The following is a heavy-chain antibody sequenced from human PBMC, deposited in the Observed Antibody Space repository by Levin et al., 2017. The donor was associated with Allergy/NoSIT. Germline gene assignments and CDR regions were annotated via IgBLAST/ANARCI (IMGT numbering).Heavy chain of an antibody. CDR1: GFTFSSYS. CDR3: ARGRSEYFDWLLDWFDP. J-gene: IGHJ5*02. V-gene: IGHV3-21*01. D-gene: IGHD3-9*01. Sequence: GESLKISCAASGFTFSSYSMNWVRQAPGKGLEWVSSISSSSSYIYYADSVKGRFTISRDNAKNSLYLQMNSLRAEDTAVYYCARGRSEYFDWLLDWFDPWGQGTLVTVSS. CDR2: ISSSSSYI.